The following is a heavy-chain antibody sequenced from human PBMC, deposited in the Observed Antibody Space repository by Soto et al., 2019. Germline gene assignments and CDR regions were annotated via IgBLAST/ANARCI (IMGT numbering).Heavy chain of an antibody. J-gene: IGHJ3*01. Sequence: QVHLVPSGAELKKPGASVNISCTASGFTFSDNLINWVRQAPGQGLEWMGWLNPDTGNTRYSATFQGRVTSSRPASASIAYLERSDLEKEDTARYFGARDRHSVGPRANEAFEVWGQGTMITVSS. CDR1: GFTFSDNL. CDR3: ARDRHSVGPRANEAFEV. V-gene: IGHV1-3*01. CDR2: LNPDTGNT. D-gene: IGHD5-18*01.